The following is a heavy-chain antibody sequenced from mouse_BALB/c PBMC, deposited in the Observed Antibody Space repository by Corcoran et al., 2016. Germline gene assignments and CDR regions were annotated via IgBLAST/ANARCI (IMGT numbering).Heavy chain of an antibody. Sequence: EVQLQQSGPGLVKPGASMKISCKASGYSFTGYTMNWVKQSHGKNLRWMGLINPYNGGSSYNQKFKGKATLTVDKSSSTAYMELLSLTSEDSAVYYCVRGSYFDVLGAGTTVTVS. J-gene: IGHJ1*01. V-gene: IGHV1-18*01. CDR1: GYSFTGYT. CDR3: VRGSYFDV. CDR2: INPYNGGS.